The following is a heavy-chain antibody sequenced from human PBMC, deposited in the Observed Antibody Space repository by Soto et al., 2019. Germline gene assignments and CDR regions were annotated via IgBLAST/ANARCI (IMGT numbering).Heavy chain of an antibody. V-gene: IGHV3-30*18. D-gene: IGHD2-15*01. CDR3: AKARLLRTYYFVF. Sequence: QVQLVESGGGVVQPGNSLRLSCAASGFTFKNHGIHWVRQRPGKGLECVALVSYLGSENYYSESVKGRFSVSRDNFKKIVYLQVNSLRPEDTAIDYWAKARLLRTYYFVFWGQGTRVAVSS. CDR1: GFTFKNHG. CDR2: VSYLGSEN. J-gene: IGHJ4*02.